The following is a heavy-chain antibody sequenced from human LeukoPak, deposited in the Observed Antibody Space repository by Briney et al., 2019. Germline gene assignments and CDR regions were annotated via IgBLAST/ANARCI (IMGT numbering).Heavy chain of an antibody. Sequence: ASVKVSCKASGYTFTSYAMHWVRQAPGQRLEWMGWINAGNGITKYSQKFQGRVTITRDTSASTAYMELSSLRSEDTAVYYCARGTYYYGMDVWGKGTTVTVSS. CDR1: GYTFTSYA. V-gene: IGHV1-3*01. CDR3: ARGTYYYGMDV. J-gene: IGHJ6*04. CDR2: INAGNGIT.